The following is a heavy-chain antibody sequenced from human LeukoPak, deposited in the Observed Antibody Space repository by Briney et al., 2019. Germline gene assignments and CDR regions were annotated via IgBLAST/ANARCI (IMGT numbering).Heavy chain of an antibody. D-gene: IGHD4-17*01. J-gene: IGHJ4*02. CDR3: ARVHGDYGDDPTYFDY. Sequence: SETLSLTCTVSGGSISSGGYSWSWIRQHPGKGLEWIGYIYYSGSTYYNPSPKSRVTISVDTSKNQFSLKLSSVTAADTAVYYCARVHGDYGDDPTYFDYWGQGTLVTVSS. CDR2: IYYSGST. V-gene: IGHV4-31*03. CDR1: GGSISSGGYS.